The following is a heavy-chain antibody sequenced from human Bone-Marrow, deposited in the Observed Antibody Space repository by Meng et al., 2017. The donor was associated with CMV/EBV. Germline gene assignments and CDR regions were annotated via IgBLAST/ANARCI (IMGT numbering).Heavy chain of an antibody. D-gene: IGHD2-15*01. CDR2: INPNSGGT. CDR1: GYTFTGYY. J-gene: IGHJ5*02. Sequence: ASVKGSCKASGYTFTGYYMHWVRQAPGQGLEWMGWINPNSGGTNYAQKFQGRVTMTRDTSISTAYMVLSRLRSDDTAVYYCARDLGSRHSNWFDPWGQGTLVTVSS. V-gene: IGHV1-2*02. CDR3: ARDLGSRHSNWFDP.